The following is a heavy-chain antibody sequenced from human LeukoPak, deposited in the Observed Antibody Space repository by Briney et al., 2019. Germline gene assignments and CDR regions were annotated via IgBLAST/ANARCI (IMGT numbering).Heavy chain of an antibody. D-gene: IGHD2-15*01. Sequence: VASVKVSCKASGGTFSSYAISWVRQAPGQGLEWMGRIIPILGIANYAQKFQGRVTITADKSTSTAYMELSSLRSEDTAVYYCARDPLGYCSGGICYQDAFDIWGQGTMVTVSS. CDR3: ARDPLGYCSGGICYQDAFDI. CDR1: GGTFSSYA. J-gene: IGHJ3*02. V-gene: IGHV1-69*10. CDR2: IIPILGIA.